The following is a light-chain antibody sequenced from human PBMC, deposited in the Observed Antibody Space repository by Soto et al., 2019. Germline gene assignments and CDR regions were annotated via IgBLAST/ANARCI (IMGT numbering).Light chain of an antibody. CDR1: NIGSKS. CDR3: QVWDSSSDLVV. CDR2: DDS. V-gene: IGLV3-21*02. J-gene: IGLJ2*01. Sequence: SYELTQPPSVSVAPGQTARITCGGNNIGSKSVHWYQQKPGQAPVLVVYDDSDRPSGIPERFSGSNSGNTATLTIGRVAAGDEADYYCQVWDSSSDLVVFGGGTKLTVL.